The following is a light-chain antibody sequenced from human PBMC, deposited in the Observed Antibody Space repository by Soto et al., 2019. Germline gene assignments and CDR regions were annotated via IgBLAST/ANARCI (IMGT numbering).Light chain of an antibody. J-gene: IGLJ1*01. CDR3: SSYTSSSILYV. CDR1: SSDVGGYNY. CDR2: DVS. Sequence: SALTQPASVSGSPGQSITISCTGTSSDVGGYNYVSWYQQHPGKAPKLMIYDVSNRPSGVSNRFSGSKSGNTASLTISGLQAEDEADYYCSSYTSSSILYVFGTGTKVTV. V-gene: IGLV2-14*01.